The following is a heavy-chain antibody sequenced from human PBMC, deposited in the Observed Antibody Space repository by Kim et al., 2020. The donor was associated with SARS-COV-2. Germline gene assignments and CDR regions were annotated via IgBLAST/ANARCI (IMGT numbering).Heavy chain of an antibody. D-gene: IGHD2-8*01. CDR3: ARDLVFYGMDV. J-gene: IGHJ6*02. V-gene: IGHV3-53*01. Sequence: TYYADSVQGRFTISRDNSKNTLYLQMNSLRAEDTAVYYCARDLVFYGMDVWGQGTTVTVSS. CDR2: T.